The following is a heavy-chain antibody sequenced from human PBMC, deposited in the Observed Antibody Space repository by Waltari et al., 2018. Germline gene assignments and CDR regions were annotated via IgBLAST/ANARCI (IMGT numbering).Heavy chain of an antibody. CDR2: NNTEGSSK. J-gene: IGHJ4*02. Sequence: EVQLVESGGGLVQPGGSLRLSCAASGFTFSSYWMHWVRQAPGKGLVWVSRNNTEGSSKSYVDSVKGRVTISRDNAKNTLYLQRNRLRAEDTAVYYCASLPIFGVAVDYWGQGTLVTVSS. CDR3: ASLPIFGVAVDY. D-gene: IGHD3-3*01. V-gene: IGHV3-74*01. CDR1: GFTFSSYW.